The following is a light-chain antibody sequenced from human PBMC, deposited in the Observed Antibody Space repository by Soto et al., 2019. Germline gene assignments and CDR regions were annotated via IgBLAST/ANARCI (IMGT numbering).Light chain of an antibody. CDR3: SSYAGSNNFDV. CDR1: SSDVGGYNY. V-gene: IGLV2-8*01. Sequence: QYALTQPPSASGSPGQSVTISCTGTSSDVGGYNYVSWYQQHPGKAPKLMIYEVSKRPSGVPDRFSGSKSGNTASLTVSGLQAEDEADYYCSSYAGSNNFDVFGTGTKVTVL. J-gene: IGLJ1*01. CDR2: EVS.